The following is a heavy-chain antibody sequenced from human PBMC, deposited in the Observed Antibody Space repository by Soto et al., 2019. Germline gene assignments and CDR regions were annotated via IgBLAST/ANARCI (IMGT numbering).Heavy chain of an antibody. Sequence: SETLSLTCTVSGGSISSYYWSWIRQPPGKGLEWIGYIYYTGSTNYNPSLKSRVTISVDTSKKQFSLKLSSVTAADTAVYYCARHRPYSTRFYFDYWGQGTQVTVPQ. CDR3: ARHRPYSTRFYFDY. CDR2: IYYTGST. V-gene: IGHV4-59*08. D-gene: IGHD2-15*01. CDR1: GGSISSYY. J-gene: IGHJ4*02.